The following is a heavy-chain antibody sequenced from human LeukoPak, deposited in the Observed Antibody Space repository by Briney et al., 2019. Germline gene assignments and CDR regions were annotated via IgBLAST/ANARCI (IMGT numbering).Heavy chain of an antibody. D-gene: IGHD1-26*01. J-gene: IGHJ4*02. Sequence: GGSLRLSCAASGFTFSSYAMSWVRQAPGKGLEWGSAISGSGGSTYYADSVTGRFTISRDNAKNSLYLQMNSLRDEDTAVYYCAREALWASLHFDFWGRGTLVTVSS. V-gene: IGHV3-23*01. CDR3: AREALWASLHFDF. CDR1: GFTFSSYA. CDR2: ISGSGGST.